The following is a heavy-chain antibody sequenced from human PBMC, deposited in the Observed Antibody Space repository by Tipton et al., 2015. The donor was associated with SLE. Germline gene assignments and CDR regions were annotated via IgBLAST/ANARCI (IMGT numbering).Heavy chain of an antibody. J-gene: IGHJ4*02. V-gene: IGHV4-31*03. CDR2: ISYSGST. D-gene: IGHD5-12*01. Sequence: LRLSCTVSRGSISSDDYYWTWIRQHPGKGLEWIGYISYSGSTNFHPSLKSRVTMSVDASKNHFSLRLSSVTAADTAVYYCARGGVGGYDYFDRWGQGTLVTVSS. CDR3: ARGGVGGYDYFDR. CDR1: RGSISSDDYY.